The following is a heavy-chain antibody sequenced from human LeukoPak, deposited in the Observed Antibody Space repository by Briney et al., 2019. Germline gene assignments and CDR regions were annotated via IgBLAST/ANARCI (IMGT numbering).Heavy chain of an antibody. CDR1: GGTFSSYA. CDR3: ARDHPGVVIIEDYYYYMDV. D-gene: IGHD3-3*01. V-gene: IGHV1-69*13. J-gene: IGHJ6*03. CDR2: IIPIFGTA. Sequence: ASVKVSCKASGGTFSSYAISWVRQAPGQGLEWMGGIIPIFGTANYAQKFQGRVTITADESTSTAYMELSSLRSEDTAVYYCARDHPGVVIIEDYYYYMDVWGKGTTVTVSS.